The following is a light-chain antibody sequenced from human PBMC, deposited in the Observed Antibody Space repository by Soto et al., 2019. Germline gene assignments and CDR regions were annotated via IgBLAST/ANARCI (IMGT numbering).Light chain of an antibody. Sequence: QSVLTQPPSASGSPGRSVTISCTGTSSDVGGYNYVSWYQQHPGKAPKLMIYEVFKRPSGVPDRFSGSKSGNTASLTVSGLQAEDEADYYCSSYAGSNNFDVFGTGTKFTVL. J-gene: IGLJ1*01. CDR2: EVF. CDR3: SSYAGSNNFDV. CDR1: SSDVGGYNY. V-gene: IGLV2-8*01.